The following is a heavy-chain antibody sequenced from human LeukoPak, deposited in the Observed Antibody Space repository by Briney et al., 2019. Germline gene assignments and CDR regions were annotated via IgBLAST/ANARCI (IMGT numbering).Heavy chain of an antibody. CDR2: IGGNGVGI. D-gene: IGHD2-2*01. V-gene: IGHV3-23*01. CDR3: ATYLCSPTCYREFQH. Sequence: GGSLRLSCATSGFTFSTYAMAWVRQAPGKGLEWVSSIGGNGVGIQYADSVKGRFTISRDNSENTLYLQMNSLRAEDMAVSYCATYLCSPTCYREFQHWGQGTLVTVSS. CDR1: GFTFSTYA. J-gene: IGHJ1*01.